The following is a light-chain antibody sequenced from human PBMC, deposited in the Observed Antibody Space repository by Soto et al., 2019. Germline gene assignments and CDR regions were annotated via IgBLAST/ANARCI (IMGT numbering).Light chain of an antibody. CDR2: GAS. V-gene: IGKV3-15*01. CDR3: QQYNNWWT. Sequence: EIVMTQSPATLSVSPGERATLSCRASTSVSNNLAWYQKKPGQAPRLLIYGASTRATGIPAMFSGSGSGTEFTLTISSLQSEHFAVYYCQQYNNWWTFGQGTNVEIK. CDR1: TSVSNN. J-gene: IGKJ1*01.